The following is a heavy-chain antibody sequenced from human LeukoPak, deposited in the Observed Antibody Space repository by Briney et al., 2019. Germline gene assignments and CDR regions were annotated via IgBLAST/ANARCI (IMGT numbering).Heavy chain of an antibody. CDR2: INSRSNDI. D-gene: IGHD6-6*01. Sequence: GGSLRLSCPASGFTFSSYSMNWVRQAPGKGLEWVSSINSRSNDIYYADSVKGRFTISRDNAKNSLYLQMNSLRAEDTAVYYCARVSSSSFDYWGQGTLVTVSS. J-gene: IGHJ4*02. CDR1: GFTFSSYS. CDR3: ARVSSSSFDY. V-gene: IGHV3-21*01.